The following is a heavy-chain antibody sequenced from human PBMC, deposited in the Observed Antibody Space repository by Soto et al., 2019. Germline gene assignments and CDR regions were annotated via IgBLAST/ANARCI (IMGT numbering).Heavy chain of an antibody. CDR1: GFTFSNAW. J-gene: IGHJ6*03. CDR3: TTDPTYYGSGSYYKPPIGGYYYYMDV. Sequence: GGSLRLSCAASGFTFSNAWMSWVRQAPGKGLEWVGRIKSKTDGGTTDYAAPVKGRFTISRDDSKNKMYLQMNSLKTEDTAVYYCTTDPTYYGSGSYYKPPIGGYYYYMDVWGKGTTVTVSS. V-gene: IGHV3-15*01. CDR2: IKSKTDGGTT. D-gene: IGHD3-10*01.